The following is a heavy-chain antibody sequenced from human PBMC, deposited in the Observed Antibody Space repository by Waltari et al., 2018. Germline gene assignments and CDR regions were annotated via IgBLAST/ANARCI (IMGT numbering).Heavy chain of an antibody. CDR3: ARGSAYYIRFWDL. CDR1: GFDLRRCW. CDR2: INYDGSLP. V-gene: IGHV3-7*03. J-gene: IGHJ1*01. D-gene: IGHD3-10*01. Sequence: LVESGGDLVQPGGSLRLTFAASGFDLRRCWMSWVRQAPGKGLEWVANINYDGSLPYYEDSVGGRLTISRDNAKNSLYLEMNNVRVDDTAVYYCARGSAYYIRFWDLWGQGTLVTVAS.